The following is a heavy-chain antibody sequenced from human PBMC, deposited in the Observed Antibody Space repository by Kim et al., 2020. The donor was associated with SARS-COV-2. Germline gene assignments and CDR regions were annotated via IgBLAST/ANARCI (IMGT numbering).Heavy chain of an antibody. CDR3: AETKRGDTAAAGPSGYFQH. V-gene: IGHV4-39*01. D-gene: IGHD6-13*01. CDR1: GGSISSSSYY. Sequence: SETLSLTCTVSGGSISSSSYYWGWIRQPPGKGLEWIGSIYYSGSTYYNPSLKSRVTISVDTSKNQFSLKLSSVTAADTAVYYCAETKRGDTAAAGPSGYFQHWGQGTLVTVSS. J-gene: IGHJ1*01. CDR2: IYYSGST.